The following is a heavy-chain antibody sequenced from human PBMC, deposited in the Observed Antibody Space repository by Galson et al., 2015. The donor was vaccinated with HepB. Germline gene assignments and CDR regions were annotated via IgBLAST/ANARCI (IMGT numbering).Heavy chain of an antibody. Sequence: SLRLSCAASRFTFSSSGMHWVRQAPGKGLEWVAVISYDGSNKYYADSVKGRFTISRDNSKNTLYLQMNSLRAEDTAVYYCAKDKQWLSYYYYGIDVWGQGTTVTVSS. CDR3: AKDKQWLSYYYYGIDV. V-gene: IGHV3-30*18. J-gene: IGHJ6*02. CDR2: ISYDGSNK. D-gene: IGHD6-19*01. CDR1: RFTFSSSG.